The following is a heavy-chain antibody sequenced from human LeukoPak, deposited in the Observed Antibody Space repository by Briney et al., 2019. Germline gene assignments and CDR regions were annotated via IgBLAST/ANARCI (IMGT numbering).Heavy chain of an antibody. J-gene: IGHJ5*02. CDR2: IYYSGST. V-gene: IGHV4-31*03. Sequence: SQTLSLTCTVSGGSISSGGYYWSWIRQHPGKGLEWIGYIYYSGSTYYNTSLKSRVTISVDTSKNQFSLKLSSVTAADTAVYYCARGGPGYCSGGSCVNWFDPWGQGTLVTVSS. CDR1: GGSISSGGYY. CDR3: ARGGPGYCSGGSCVNWFDP. D-gene: IGHD2-15*01.